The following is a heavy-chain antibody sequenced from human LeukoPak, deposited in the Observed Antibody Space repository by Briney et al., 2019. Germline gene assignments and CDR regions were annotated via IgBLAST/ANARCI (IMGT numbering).Heavy chain of an antibody. V-gene: IGHV4-4*07. Sequence: PSETLSLTCTVSGDSITSHYWSWIRQPAGKGLEWIGRIHTSGSTNYNPSLKSRVTMSVDTSKNQFSLKLNSVTAADAAVYYCASRIRGRYYALDAFDIWGQGTMVTVSS. J-gene: IGHJ3*02. D-gene: IGHD1-26*01. CDR3: ASRIRGRYYALDAFDI. CDR2: IHTSGST. CDR1: GDSITSHY.